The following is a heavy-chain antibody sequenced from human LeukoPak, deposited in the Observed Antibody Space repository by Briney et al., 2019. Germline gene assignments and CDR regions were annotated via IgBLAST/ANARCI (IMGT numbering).Heavy chain of an antibody. J-gene: IGHJ4*02. V-gene: IGHV3-23*01. CDR1: GFTFSSYA. Sequence: GGSLRLSCAASGFTFSSYAMSWVRQAPGKGLEWVSAIRGSGGSTYYADSVKGRFTISRDNSKNTLYLQMNSLRAEDTAVYYCAKPLRSAPYYFDYWGQGTLVTVSS. CDR2: IRGSGGST. CDR3: AKPLRSAPYYFDY.